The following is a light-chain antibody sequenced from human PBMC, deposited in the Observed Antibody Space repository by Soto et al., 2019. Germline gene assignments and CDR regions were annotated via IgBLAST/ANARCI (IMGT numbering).Light chain of an antibody. CDR3: CSYAGSSTFV. V-gene: IGLV2-23*01. CDR1: SSDVGSYNL. J-gene: IGLJ1*01. CDR2: EGS. Sequence: QSALTQPASVSGSPGQSIIISCTGTSSDVGSYNLVSWYQQHPGKAPKLMIYEGSKRPSGVSDRFSGSRSGNTASLTISGLQAEDEADYHCCSYAGSSTFVFGAGTKLTVL.